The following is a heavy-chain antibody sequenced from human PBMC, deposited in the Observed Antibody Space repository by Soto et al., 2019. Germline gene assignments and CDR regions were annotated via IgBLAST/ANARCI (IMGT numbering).Heavy chain of an antibody. CDR3: ARVRVTMVRGVITSHWFDP. V-gene: IGHV4-34*01. D-gene: IGHD3-10*01. J-gene: IGHJ5*02. CDR1: GGSFSGYY. Sequence: SETLSLTCAVYGGSFSGYYWSWIRQPPGKGLEWIGEINHSGSTNYNPSLKSRVTISVDTSKNQFSLKLSSVTAADTAVYYCARVRVTMVRGVITSHWFDPWGQGTLVTVSS. CDR2: INHSGST.